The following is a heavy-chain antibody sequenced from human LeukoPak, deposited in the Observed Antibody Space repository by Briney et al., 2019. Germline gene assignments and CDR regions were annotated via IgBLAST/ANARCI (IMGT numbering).Heavy chain of an antibody. D-gene: IGHD2-2*01. Sequence: SETLSLTCTVSGGSISSGDYYWSWIRQPPGKGLEWIGYIYYSGSTYYNPSLKSRVTISVDTSKNQFSLKLSSVTAADTAAYYCARERSTSCYDIWGQGTMVTVSS. CDR2: IYYSGST. CDR3: ARERSTSCYDI. J-gene: IGHJ3*02. CDR1: GGSISSGDYY. V-gene: IGHV4-30-4*08.